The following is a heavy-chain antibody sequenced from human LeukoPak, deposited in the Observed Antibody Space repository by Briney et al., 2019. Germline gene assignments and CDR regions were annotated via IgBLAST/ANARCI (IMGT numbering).Heavy chain of an antibody. Sequence: ASVKVSCKASGYTFTSYGISWVRQAPGQGLEWMGWISAYNGNTNYAQKLQGRVTMTTDTSTSTAYMELRSLRSDDTAVYYCARDMYPAGNYYMDVWGKGTTVTVSS. D-gene: IGHD3-10*01. V-gene: IGHV1-18*01. CDR2: ISAYNGNT. CDR1: GYTFTSYG. CDR3: ARDMYPAGNYYMDV. J-gene: IGHJ6*03.